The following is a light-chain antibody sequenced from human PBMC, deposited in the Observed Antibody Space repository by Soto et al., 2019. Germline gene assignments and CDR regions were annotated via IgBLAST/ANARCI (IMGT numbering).Light chain of an antibody. CDR2: GTS. V-gene: IGKV3-20*01. CDR3: QHYFNSWT. CDR1: QSVSSSH. Sequence: EIVLMQSPGTLSLSPGEAATLSCRATQSVSSSHLAWYQQKPGQPPRLLIYGTSNRATGIADRFSGSGSGTDFTLTISSLQAEDVAVYYCQHYFNSWTFGQGTKVEIK. J-gene: IGKJ1*01.